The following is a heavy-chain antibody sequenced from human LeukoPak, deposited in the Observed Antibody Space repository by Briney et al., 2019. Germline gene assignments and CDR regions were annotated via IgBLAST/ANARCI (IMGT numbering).Heavy chain of an antibody. CDR3: ARGVHGYYYMDV. Sequence: SETLSLTCSVSGDSISLSFYYWGWIRQPPGKALEWIGSVYYSGTTSYNPSLKSRVTISVDMSKNHFSLRLRSVTAADTAMYYCARGVHGYYYMDVWGKGTTVTISS. CDR2: VYYSGTT. V-gene: IGHV4-39*07. CDR1: GDSISLSFYY. J-gene: IGHJ6*03. D-gene: IGHD3-10*01.